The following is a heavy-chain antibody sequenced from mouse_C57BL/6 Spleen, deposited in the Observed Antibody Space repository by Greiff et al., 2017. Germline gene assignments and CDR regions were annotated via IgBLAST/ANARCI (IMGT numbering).Heavy chain of an antibody. CDR3: AKRLLSYYAMDY. D-gene: IGHD2-10*01. V-gene: IGHV1-59*01. CDR1: GYTFTSYW. CDR2: IDPSDSYT. Sequence: VQLQQPGAELVRPGTSVKLSCKASGYTFTSYWMHWVKQRPGQGLEWIGVIDPSDSYTNYNQKFKGKATLTVDTSSSTAYMQLSSLTSEDSAVYYCAKRLLSYYAMDYWGQGTSVTVSS. J-gene: IGHJ4*01.